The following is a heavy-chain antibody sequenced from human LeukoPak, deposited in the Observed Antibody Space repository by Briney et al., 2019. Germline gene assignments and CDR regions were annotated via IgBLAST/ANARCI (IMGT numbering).Heavy chain of an antibody. CDR3: ARAEQLLWFGESSSGAFDI. CDR1: GGSISSGGYS. J-gene: IGHJ3*02. Sequence: SQTLSLTCAVSGGSISSGGYSWSWIRQPPGKGLEWIRYIYHSGSTYSNPSLNSRTTISVDRTKNQFAMKLSSVTAAGTAVYYCARAEQLLWFGESSSGAFDIWGQGTMVTVSS. CDR2: IYHSGST. D-gene: IGHD3-10*01. V-gene: IGHV4-30-2*01.